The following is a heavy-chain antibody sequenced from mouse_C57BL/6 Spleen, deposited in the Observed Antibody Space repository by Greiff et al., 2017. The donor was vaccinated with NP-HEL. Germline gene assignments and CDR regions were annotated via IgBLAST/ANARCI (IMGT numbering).Heavy chain of an antibody. CDR3: AREALLRYFDY. V-gene: IGHV1-82*01. D-gene: IGHD1-1*01. Sequence: QVQLQQSGPELVKPGASVKISCKASGYAFSSSWMNWVKQRPGKGLEWIGRIYPGDGDTNYNGKFKGKATLTADKSSSTAYMQLSSLTSEDSAVYFCAREALLRYFDYWGQGTTLTVSS. CDR2: IYPGDGDT. J-gene: IGHJ2*01. CDR1: GYAFSSSW.